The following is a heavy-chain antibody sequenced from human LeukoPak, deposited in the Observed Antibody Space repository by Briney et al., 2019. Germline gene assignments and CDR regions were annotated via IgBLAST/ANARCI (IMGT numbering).Heavy chain of an antibody. CDR1: GFTFSSYE. D-gene: IGHD3-10*01. CDR2: ISSSGSTI. Sequence: TGGSLRLSCAASGFTFSSYEMNWVRQAPGKGLEWVSYISSSGSTIYYADSVKGRFTISRDNARTSLYLQMNSLRAEDTAVYYCARLDYYGSGSYFDYWGQGTLVTVSS. V-gene: IGHV3-48*03. J-gene: IGHJ4*02. CDR3: ARLDYYGSGSYFDY.